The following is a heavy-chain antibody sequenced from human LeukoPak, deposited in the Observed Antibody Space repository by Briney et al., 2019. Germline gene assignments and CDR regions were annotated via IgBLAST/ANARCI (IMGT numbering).Heavy chain of an antibody. D-gene: IGHD3-22*01. Sequence: SETLSLTCTVSGGSISSYYWSWLRQPPGKGLEWIGYIYYSGSTNYNPSLKSRVTISVDTSKNQFSLKLSSVTAADTAVYYCARGWSSGYSLDAFDIWGQGTMVTVSS. CDR2: IYYSGST. J-gene: IGHJ3*02. CDR1: GGSISSYY. V-gene: IGHV4-59*08. CDR3: ARGWSSGYSLDAFDI.